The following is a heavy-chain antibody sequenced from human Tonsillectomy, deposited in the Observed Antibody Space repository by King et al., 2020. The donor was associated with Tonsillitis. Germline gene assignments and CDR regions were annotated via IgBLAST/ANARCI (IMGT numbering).Heavy chain of an antibody. D-gene: IGHD6-19*01. CDR2: VSGSGVST. CDR3: AKGAPGIAVAGSGAFDY. Sequence: VQLVESGGDSVQPGGSLRLSCAASGFTFSSYAMSWVRQAPGKGLEWVSTVSGSGVSTYYPDSVRGRFTISRDNSQNTLCLQMNSLRAEDTALYYCAKGAPGIAVAGSGAFDYWGQGTLVTVSS. V-gene: IGHV3-23*04. J-gene: IGHJ4*02. CDR1: GFTFSSYA.